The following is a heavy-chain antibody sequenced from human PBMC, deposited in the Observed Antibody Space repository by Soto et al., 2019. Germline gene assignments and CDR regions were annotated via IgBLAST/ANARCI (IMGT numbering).Heavy chain of an antibody. V-gene: IGHV3-23*01. J-gene: IGHJ6*03. CDR2: ISGSGGST. CDR3: AKDGGGRSITIFGVVRDYYYYMDV. CDR1: GFTFSSYA. D-gene: IGHD3-3*01. Sequence: GGSLRLSCAASGFTFSSYAMSWVRQAPGKGLEWVSAISGSGGSTYYADSVKGRFTISRDNSKNTLYLQMNSLRAEDTAVYYCAKDGGGRSITIFGVVRDYYYYMDVWGKGTTVTVSS.